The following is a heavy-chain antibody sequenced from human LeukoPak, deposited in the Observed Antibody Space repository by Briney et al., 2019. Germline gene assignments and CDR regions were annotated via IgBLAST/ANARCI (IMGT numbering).Heavy chain of an antibody. CDR1: GFTFSSYE. Sequence: GGSLRLSCAASGFTFSSYEMNWVRQAPGKGLEWVSYISSSCSTIYYADSVKGRFTISRDNAKNSLYLQMNSLRAEDTAVYYCAELGIAMIGGVWGKGTTVTISS. CDR3: AELGIAMIGGV. V-gene: IGHV3-48*03. D-gene: IGHD3-10*02. CDR2: ISSSCSTI. J-gene: IGHJ6*04.